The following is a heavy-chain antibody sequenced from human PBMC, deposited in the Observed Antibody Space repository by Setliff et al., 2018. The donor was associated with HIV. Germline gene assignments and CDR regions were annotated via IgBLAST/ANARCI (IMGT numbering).Heavy chain of an antibody. D-gene: IGHD3-16*02. V-gene: IGHV1-2*02. CDR3: VRDGIIRTTRVFDY. Sequence: ASVKVSCKTSGYTFTAYYIHWVRQAPGQGLEWMGWINSNNGGTKYAQNFQGRVTMTRDTSITTAYMELSSLTSDDTAVYYCVRDGIIRTTRVFDYWGQGTLVTVSS. J-gene: IGHJ4*02. CDR2: INSNNGGT. CDR1: GYTFTAYY.